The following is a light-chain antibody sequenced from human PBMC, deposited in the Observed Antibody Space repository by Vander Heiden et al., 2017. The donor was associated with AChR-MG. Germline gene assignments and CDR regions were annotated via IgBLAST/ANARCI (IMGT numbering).Light chain of an antibody. CDR2: DAS. CDR3: QQYDSDRMST. Sequence: DIQSTQSPSTLSASVAERVTITCRSSQSISRWLAWYQQKPGKAPKLLIYDASNLASGVPSRFSGSGSETEFTLTISSLQPDDFATYYCQQYDSDRMSTFGSGAKLEF. V-gene: IGKV1-5*01. J-gene: IGKJ2*01. CDR1: QSISRW.